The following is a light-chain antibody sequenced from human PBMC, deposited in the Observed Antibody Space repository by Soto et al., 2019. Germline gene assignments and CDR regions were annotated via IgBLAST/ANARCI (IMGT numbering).Light chain of an antibody. CDR2: EGT. CDR3: SSYAGSRIVV. Sequence: QSALTQPASVSGSPGQSITISCTGTSSDVGSYNLVSWYQRYPGKAPKLMIYEGTKRPSGVSNRFSGSKSGNTASLTISGLQAEDEADYYCSSYAGSRIVVFGGGTKVTVL. J-gene: IGLJ2*01. V-gene: IGLV2-23*01. CDR1: SSDVGSYNL.